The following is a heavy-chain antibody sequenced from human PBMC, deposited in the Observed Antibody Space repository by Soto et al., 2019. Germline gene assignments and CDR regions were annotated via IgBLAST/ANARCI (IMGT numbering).Heavy chain of an antibody. V-gene: IGHV4-59*01. CDR3: ARGGYDFWSGYYIHDY. Sequence: SETLSLTCTVPGGSISSYYWSWIRQPPGKGLEWIGYIYYSGSTNYNPSLKSRVTISVDTSKNQFSLKLSSVTAADTAVYYCARGGYDFWSGYYIHDYWGQGTLVTVS. J-gene: IGHJ4*02. CDR2: IYYSGST. D-gene: IGHD3-3*01. CDR1: GGSISSYY.